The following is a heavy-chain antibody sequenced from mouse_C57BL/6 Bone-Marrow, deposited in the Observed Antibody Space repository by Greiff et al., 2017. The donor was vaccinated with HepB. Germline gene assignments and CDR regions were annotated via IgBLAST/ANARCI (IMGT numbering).Heavy chain of an antibody. J-gene: IGHJ3*01. Sequence: EVQLQQSGPELVKPGASVKIPCKASGYTFTDYNMDWVKQSHGKSLEWIGDINPNNGGTIYNQKFKGKATLTVDKSSSTAYMELRSLTSEDTAVYYCARRGYYDYDENWFAYWGQGTLVTVSA. V-gene: IGHV1-18*01. CDR2: INPNNGGT. CDR1: GYTFTDYN. D-gene: IGHD2-4*01. CDR3: ARRGYYDYDENWFAY.